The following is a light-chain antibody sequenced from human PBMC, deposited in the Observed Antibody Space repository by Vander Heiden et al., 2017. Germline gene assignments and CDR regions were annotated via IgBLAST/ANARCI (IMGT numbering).Light chain of an antibody. CDR2: AAS. J-gene: IGKJ1*01. CDR1: QSISSY. CDR3: QQSYSTLGT. Sequence: DIQMTQSPSPLSVSVGDRVTITCRASQSISSYLNWYQQKPGKAPKLLIYAASSLQSGVPSRFSGSGSGTDFTLTISSLQPEDFATYYCQQSYSTLGTFGQGTKVEIK. V-gene: IGKV1-39*01.